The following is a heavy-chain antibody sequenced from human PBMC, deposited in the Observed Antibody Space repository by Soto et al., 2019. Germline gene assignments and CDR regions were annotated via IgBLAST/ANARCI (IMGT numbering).Heavy chain of an antibody. CDR2: IYHSGST. Sequence: QVQLQESGPGLVKPSGTLSLTCAVSSGSISSSNWWSWVRQPPGKGLEWIGDIYHSGSTNYNPSLKRRVTISVDKSKNHFALKLSSVTAADTAVYYCARDPWFGELSLAFDIWGQGTMVTVSS. CDR1: SGSISSSNW. CDR3: ARDPWFGELSLAFDI. D-gene: IGHD3-10*01. V-gene: IGHV4-4*02. J-gene: IGHJ3*02.